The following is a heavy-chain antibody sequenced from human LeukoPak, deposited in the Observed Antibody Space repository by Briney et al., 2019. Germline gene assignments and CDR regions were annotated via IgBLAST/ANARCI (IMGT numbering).Heavy chain of an antibody. Sequence: GGSLRLSYAASGFIFRSYAMIWVGQAPGKGLEWVSGISGSGSSTYYADSVKGRFTISRDNSKNTLYLQMNSLRAEDTAVYYCAKGVYYYESSVYYYTYYFDYWGQGTLVTVSS. CDR3: AKGVYYYESSVYYYTYYFDY. CDR2: ISGSGSST. D-gene: IGHD3-22*01. V-gene: IGHV3-23*01. J-gene: IGHJ4*02. CDR1: GFIFRSYA.